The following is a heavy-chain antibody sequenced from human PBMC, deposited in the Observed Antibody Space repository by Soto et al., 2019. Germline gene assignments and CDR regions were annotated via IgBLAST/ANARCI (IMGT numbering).Heavy chain of an antibody. Sequence: EVQLLESGGGSVQPGGSLKLSCAASGFTFSSYAMTWVRQAPGKGLEWVSGIVGSGGTTDYADSVKGRFTISRDNSKNTLYLEMNSLRGEYTGAYYCANDRGAGHCSGGTCYLGDYYYSGMDVWGQGATVTVSS. D-gene: IGHD2-15*01. V-gene: IGHV3-23*01. CDR1: GFTFSSYA. CDR3: ANDRGAGHCSGGTCYLGDYYYSGMDV. CDR2: IVGSGGTT. J-gene: IGHJ6*02.